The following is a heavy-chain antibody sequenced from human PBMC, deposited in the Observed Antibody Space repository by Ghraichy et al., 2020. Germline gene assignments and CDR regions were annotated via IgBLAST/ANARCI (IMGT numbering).Heavy chain of an antibody. CDR2: IYYSGST. CDR1: GGSISSSSYY. D-gene: IGHD3-22*01. V-gene: IGHV4-39*01. J-gene: IGHJ3*02. CDR3: AGPILIPYYYDSSGHDAFDI. Sequence: SETLSLTCTVSGGSISSSSYYWGWIRQPPGKGLEWIGSIYYSGSTYYNPSLKSRVTISVDTSKNQFSLKLSSVTAADTAVYYCAGPILIPYYYDSSGHDAFDIWGQGTMVTVSS.